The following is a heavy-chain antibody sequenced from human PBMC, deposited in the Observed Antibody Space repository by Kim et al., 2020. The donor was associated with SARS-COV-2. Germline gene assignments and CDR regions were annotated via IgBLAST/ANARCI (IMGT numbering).Heavy chain of an antibody. Sequence: PSLKSRVTISVDTSKNQFSLKLSSVTAADTAVYYCARGHIQLWYRAFDYWGQGTLVTVSS. V-gene: IGHV4-39*07. D-gene: IGHD5-18*01. J-gene: IGHJ4*02. CDR3: ARGHIQLWYRAFDY.